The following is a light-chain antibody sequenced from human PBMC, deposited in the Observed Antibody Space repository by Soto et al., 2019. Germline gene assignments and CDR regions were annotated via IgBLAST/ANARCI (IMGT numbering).Light chain of an antibody. CDR3: QHFHNWPPWT. CDR2: GAS. V-gene: IGKV3-15*01. J-gene: IGKJ1*01. CDR1: QSVSSS. Sequence: EVVMTQSPDTLSVSPGERATLSCRASQSVSSSLAWYQQKPGQAPRLLNYGASTRATGVPARFSGSGSGTEFTLTISSLQSEDVAVYYCQHFHNWPPWTFGQGTRVEIK.